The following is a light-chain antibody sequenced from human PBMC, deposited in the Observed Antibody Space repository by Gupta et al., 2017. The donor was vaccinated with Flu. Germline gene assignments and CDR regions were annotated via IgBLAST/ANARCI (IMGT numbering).Light chain of an antibody. Sequence: TIAGTGASSDVGGYDYVSWYQLDPGKAPKLIIYEVTYRPSGVSDRFSGSKSGNTASLTISGFQAEDEADYYCSSYTSTNTLEVFGTGTRVTVL. V-gene: IGLV2-14*01. CDR1: SSDVGGYDY. CDR2: EVT. CDR3: SSYTSTNTLEV. J-gene: IGLJ1*01.